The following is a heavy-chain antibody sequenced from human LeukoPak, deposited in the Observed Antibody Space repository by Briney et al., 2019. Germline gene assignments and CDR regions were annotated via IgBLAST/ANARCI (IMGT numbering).Heavy chain of an antibody. D-gene: IGHD1-26*01. CDR2: IYTSGST. J-gene: IGHJ4*02. Sequence: PSETLSLTCTVSGGSISSYYWSWIRQPAGKGLEWIGRIYTSGSTNYNPSLKSRVTMSVDTSKNQFSLKLSSVTAADTALYYCTKRVKYGGTWDHFADWGQGTLVTVSS. CDR3: TKRVKYGGTWDHFAD. CDR1: GGSISSYY. V-gene: IGHV4-4*07.